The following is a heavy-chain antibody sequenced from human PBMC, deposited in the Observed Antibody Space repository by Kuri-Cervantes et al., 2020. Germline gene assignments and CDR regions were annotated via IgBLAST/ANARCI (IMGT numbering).Heavy chain of an antibody. V-gene: IGHV4-39*07. Sequence: ESLKISCTVSGGSINSSSYYWGWIRQPPGKGLEWIGSIYYSGSTYYNPSLKSRVTISVDTSKNQFSLKLSSVTAADTAVYYCARGGSSWYHWFDPWGQGTLVTVSS. CDR3: ARGGSSWYHWFDP. CDR2: IYYSGST. J-gene: IGHJ5*02. CDR1: GGSINSSSYY. D-gene: IGHD6-13*01.